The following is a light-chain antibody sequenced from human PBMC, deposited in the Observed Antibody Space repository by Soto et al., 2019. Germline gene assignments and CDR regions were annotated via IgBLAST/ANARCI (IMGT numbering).Light chain of an antibody. J-gene: IGLJ2*01. CDR3: SSYTSSTTLVV. CDR1: SSDVGVYNY. V-gene: IGLV2-14*01. Sequence: QSALTQPASVSGSPGQAITISCTGTSSDVGVYNYVSWYQQHPGKAPKLMIYDVSNRPSGVSNRFSDSKSGNTASLTISGLQAEDEADYYCSSYTSSTTLVVFGGGTKLTVL. CDR2: DVS.